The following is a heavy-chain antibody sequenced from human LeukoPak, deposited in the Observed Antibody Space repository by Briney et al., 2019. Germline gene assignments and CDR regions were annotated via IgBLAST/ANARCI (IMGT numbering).Heavy chain of an antibody. V-gene: IGHV3-21*01. CDR3: ARALYYDILTGSDDAFDI. J-gene: IGHJ3*02. CDR2: ISNSRSYI. CDR1: GFTFSSYS. D-gene: IGHD3-9*01. Sequence: GGSLRLSCAASGFTFSSYSMNWVRQAPGKGLEWVSSISNSRSYIYYADSVKGRFTISRDNAKNSLYLQMNSLRAEDTAVYHCARALYYDILTGSDDAFDIWGQGTMVTVSS.